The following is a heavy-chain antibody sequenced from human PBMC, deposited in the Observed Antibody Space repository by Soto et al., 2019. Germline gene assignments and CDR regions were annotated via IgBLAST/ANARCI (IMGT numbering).Heavy chain of an antibody. CDR2: INPNSGGT. D-gene: IGHD1-26*01. CDR3: ARDLLRIVGAKALYYYYGMDV. CDR1: GYTFTGYY. Sequence: ASVKVSCKASGYTFTGYYMHWVRQAPGQGLEWMGWINPNSGGTNYAQKFQGRVTMTRDTSISTAYMELSRLRSGDTAVYYCARDLLRIVGAKALYYYYGMDVWGQGTTVTVSS. J-gene: IGHJ6*02. V-gene: IGHV1-2*02.